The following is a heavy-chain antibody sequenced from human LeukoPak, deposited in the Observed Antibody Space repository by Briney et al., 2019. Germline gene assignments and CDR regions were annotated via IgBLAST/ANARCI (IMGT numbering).Heavy chain of an antibody. J-gene: IGHJ4*02. Sequence: SETLSLTCTVSGGSISNYYWSWIRQPPGKGLEWIGYIYYSGSTSYNPSLRSRVTMSVDTSKKFFSLHMTSVTAADTAVYYCATPLNYYDSSGYPPGDLDYWGQGTLVTVSS. V-gene: IGHV4-59*01. CDR1: GGSISNYY. CDR3: ATPLNYYDSSGYPPGDLDY. CDR2: IYYSGST. D-gene: IGHD3-22*01.